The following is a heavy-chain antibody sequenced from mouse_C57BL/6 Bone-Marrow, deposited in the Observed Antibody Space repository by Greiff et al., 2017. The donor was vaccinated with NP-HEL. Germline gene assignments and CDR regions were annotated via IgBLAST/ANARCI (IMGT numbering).Heavy chain of an antibody. CDR3: ARDYYGSSWAY. CDR2: ISDGGSYT. Sequence: EVQLVESGGGLVKPGGSLKLSCAASGFTFSSYAMSWVRQTPEKRLEWVATISDGGSYTYYPDNVKGRFTISRDNAKNNLYLQMSHLKSEDTAMYYCARDYYGSSWAYWGQGTLVTVSA. V-gene: IGHV5-4*01. D-gene: IGHD1-1*01. CDR1: GFTFSSYA. J-gene: IGHJ3*01.